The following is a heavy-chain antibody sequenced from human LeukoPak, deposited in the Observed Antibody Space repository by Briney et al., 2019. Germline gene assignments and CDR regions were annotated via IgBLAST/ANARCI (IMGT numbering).Heavy chain of an antibody. CDR2: ISYDGSNK. D-gene: IGHD3-16*01. J-gene: IGHJ4*02. V-gene: IGHV3-30*04. Sequence: PGGSLRLSCAASGFTFNDYAMHWVRQAPGKGLEWVAVISYDGSNKYYADSVKGRFTISRDNSKNTLYLQMNSLRAEDTAVYYCARPVYNDYVWGSLAPGDYWGQGTLVTVSS. CDR1: GFTFNDYA. CDR3: ARPVYNDYVWGSLAPGDY.